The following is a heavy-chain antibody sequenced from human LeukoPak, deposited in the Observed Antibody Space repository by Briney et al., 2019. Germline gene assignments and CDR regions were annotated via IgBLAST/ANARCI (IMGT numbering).Heavy chain of an antibody. V-gene: IGHV4-59*12. J-gene: IGHJ4*02. CDR3: ARGRINEVPAATSPIDY. CDR2: IYYSGST. Sequence: SETLSLTCTVSGGSISSYYWSWIRQPPGKGLEWIGYIYYSGSTYYNPSLKSRVTISVDTSKNQFSLKLSSVTAADTAVYYCARGRINEVPAATSPIDYWGQGTLVTVSS. CDR1: GGSISSYY. D-gene: IGHD2-2*01.